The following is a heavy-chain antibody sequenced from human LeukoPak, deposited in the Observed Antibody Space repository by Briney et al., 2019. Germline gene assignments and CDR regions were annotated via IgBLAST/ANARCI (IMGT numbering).Heavy chain of an antibody. CDR1: GGSFSGYY. V-gene: IGHV4-34*01. CDR3: ARGRDGYKIFDY. Sequence: SETLSLTCAVNGGSFSGYYWSWIRQPPGKGLEWIGEINHSGSTNYNPSLKSRVTISVDTSKNQFSLKLSSVTAADTAVYYCARGRDGYKIFDYWGQGTLVTVSS. CDR2: INHSGST. D-gene: IGHD5-24*01. J-gene: IGHJ4*02.